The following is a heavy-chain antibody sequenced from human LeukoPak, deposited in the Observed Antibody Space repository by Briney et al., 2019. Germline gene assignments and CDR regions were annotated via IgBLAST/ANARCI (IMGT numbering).Heavy chain of an antibody. J-gene: IGHJ5*02. CDR2: INIGGTNT. CDR3: ATDGAGFDT. Sequence: GGSLRLSCAASGFTFNDYYMSWIRQAPGKGLEWLSYINIGGTNTHYADSVKGRFTISRDNAKKSLYLEMNNLRAEDTTVYYCATDGAGFDTWGQGVLVTASS. CDR1: GFTFNDYY. V-gene: IGHV3-11*01.